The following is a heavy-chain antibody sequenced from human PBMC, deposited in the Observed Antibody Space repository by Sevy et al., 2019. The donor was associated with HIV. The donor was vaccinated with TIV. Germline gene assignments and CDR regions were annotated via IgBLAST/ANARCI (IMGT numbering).Heavy chain of an antibody. D-gene: IGHD3-22*01. CDR2: TYYRSKWYK. Sequence: SQTLSLTCAISGDSVSSNSAAWNWIRQSPSRGLEWLGRTYYRSKWYKDYAVSVKSRITINPDTSKNQFSLQLNSVTPEDTAVYYCARGRYYDSSGYYRPEYFQHWGQGTLVTVSS. J-gene: IGHJ1*01. CDR3: ARGRYYDSSGYYRPEYFQH. CDR1: GDSVSSNSAA. V-gene: IGHV6-1*01.